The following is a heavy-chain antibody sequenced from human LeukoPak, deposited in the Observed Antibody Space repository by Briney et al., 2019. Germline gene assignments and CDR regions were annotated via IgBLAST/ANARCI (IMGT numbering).Heavy chain of an antibody. J-gene: IGHJ4*02. CDR1: GFSVRTNY. Sequence: GGSLRLSCAASGFSVRTNYMSWVRQAPGKGLEWVSVIYSGGTIRYADSVKGRFTISRDNSRDTLHLQMNRLRVDDTAVYYCAREWELLYWGQGTLVTVSS. CDR3: AREWELLY. D-gene: IGHD1-26*01. CDR2: IYSGGTI. V-gene: IGHV3-53*01.